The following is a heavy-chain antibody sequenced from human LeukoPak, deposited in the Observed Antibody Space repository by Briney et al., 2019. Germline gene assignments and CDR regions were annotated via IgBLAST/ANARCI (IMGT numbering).Heavy chain of an antibody. Sequence: GGSLRLSCAASGFTFSSYSMNWVRQAPGKGLEWVSSISSSSSYIYYADSVKGRFTISRDNAKNSLYLQMNSLRAEDTAVYYCARDQADGIATICLGYWGQGTLVTVSS. J-gene: IGHJ4*02. CDR2: ISSSSSYI. D-gene: IGHD5-24*01. CDR3: ARDQADGIATICLGY. V-gene: IGHV3-21*01. CDR1: GFTFSSYS.